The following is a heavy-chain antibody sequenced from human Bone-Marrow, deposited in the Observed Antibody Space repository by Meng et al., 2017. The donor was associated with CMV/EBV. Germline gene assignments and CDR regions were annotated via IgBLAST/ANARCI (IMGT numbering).Heavy chain of an antibody. J-gene: IGHJ6*02. Sequence: GESLKISCAASGFTFSSYGMHWVRQAPGKGLEWVAFIRYDGSNKYYADSVKGRFTISRDNSKNTLYLQMNSLRAEDTAVYYCARSDIVVGPAAIPPYYGMDVWGQGTTVTVSS. V-gene: IGHV3-30*02. CDR2: IRYDGSNK. CDR1: GFTFSSYG. D-gene: IGHD2-2*01. CDR3: ARSDIVVGPAAIPPYYGMDV.